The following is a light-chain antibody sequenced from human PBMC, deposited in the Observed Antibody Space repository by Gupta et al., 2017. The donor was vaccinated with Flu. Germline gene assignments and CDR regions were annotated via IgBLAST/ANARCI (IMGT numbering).Light chain of an antibody. Sequence: QSALTQPASVSGSPGQSITISCTGTSSDVGGYNYVSWYQQHPGKAPKLMIYEVNNRPSGVSNRFSGPKSGNTASLTISGLQAEDEADYYCSSYTSSSTLYVFGSGTKVTVL. CDR2: EVN. J-gene: IGLJ1*01. V-gene: IGLV2-14*01. CDR3: SSYTSSSTLYV. CDR1: SSDVGGYNY.